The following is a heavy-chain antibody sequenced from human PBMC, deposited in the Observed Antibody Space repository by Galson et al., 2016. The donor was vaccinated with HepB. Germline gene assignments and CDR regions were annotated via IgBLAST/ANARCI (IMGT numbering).Heavy chain of an antibody. CDR3: ARAPRYYQYYGMDV. CDR2: IGTAGDT. V-gene: IGHV3-13*01. D-gene: IGHD2-21*01. CDR1: GFSPSKYD. Sequence: SLRLSCAASGFSPSKYDMHWVRQETGKGLEWVSGIGTAGDTYYPGSVKGRFTISREDAKNSFYLQMNSLRAGDTAIYYCARAPRYYQYYGMDVWGQGTTVTVSS. J-gene: IGHJ6*02.